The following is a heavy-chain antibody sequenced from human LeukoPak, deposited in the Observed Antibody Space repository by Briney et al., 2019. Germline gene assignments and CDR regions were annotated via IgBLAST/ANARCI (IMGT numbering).Heavy chain of an antibody. CDR2: IYTSGST. J-gene: IGHJ2*01. CDR3: ARRELTGAKHWYFDL. V-gene: IGHV4-4*07. CDR1: GGSISSYY. D-gene: IGHD7-27*01. Sequence: PSETLSLTCTVSGGSISSYYWSWIRQPAGKGLEWIGRIYTSGSTNYNPSLKSRVTISVDTSKNQFSLKLSSVTAADTAVYYCARRELTGAKHWYFDLWGRGTLVTVSS.